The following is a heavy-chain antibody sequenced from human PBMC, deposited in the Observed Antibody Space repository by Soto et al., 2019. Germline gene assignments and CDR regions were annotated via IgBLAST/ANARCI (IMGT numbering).Heavy chain of an antibody. V-gene: IGHV3-15*01. CDR3: TTDSDYDILTGYYSDFDY. CDR2: IKSKTDGGTT. J-gene: IGHJ4*02. CDR1: GFTFSSYC. Sequence: PGGSLRLSCAASGFTFSSYCMHWVRQAPGKGLEWVGRIKSKTDGGTTDYAAPVKGRFTISRDDSKNTPYLQMNSLKTEDTAVYYCTTDSDYDILTGYYSDFDYWGQGTLVTVSS. D-gene: IGHD3-9*01.